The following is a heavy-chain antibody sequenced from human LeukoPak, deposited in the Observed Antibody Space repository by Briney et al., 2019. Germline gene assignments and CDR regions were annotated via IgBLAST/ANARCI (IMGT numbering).Heavy chain of an antibody. V-gene: IGHV3-30*18. CDR3: AEGYYYDSGGYYQHFDH. J-gene: IGHJ4*02. Sequence: GRSLRLSCAASGFTFSNFGIHWVRQAPGKGLEWVALISYDGSNQYYADSVKGRFTISRDNSKSTLYLQMNSLRPEDTAVYYCAEGYYYDSGGYYQHFDHWGQGTLVTVSS. D-gene: IGHD3-22*01. CDR1: GFTFSNFG. CDR2: ISYDGSNQ.